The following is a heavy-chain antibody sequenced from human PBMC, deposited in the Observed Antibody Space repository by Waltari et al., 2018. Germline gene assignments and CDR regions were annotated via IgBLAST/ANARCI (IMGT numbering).Heavy chain of an antibody. CDR1: GYSISSGYF. J-gene: IGHJ4*02. D-gene: IGHD3-22*01. CDR3: ARSSGYYSFSY. V-gene: IGHV4-38-2*01. Sequence: QVQMQESGPGLVKPSATLSLTCDFSGYSISSGYFWGWIRQPPGKGLEWIGSIFHSGRTYYNPSLKSRVTLSVDTSKNQISLKLSSVTAADTAVYYCARSSGYYSFSYWGQGTLVTVSS. CDR2: IFHSGRT.